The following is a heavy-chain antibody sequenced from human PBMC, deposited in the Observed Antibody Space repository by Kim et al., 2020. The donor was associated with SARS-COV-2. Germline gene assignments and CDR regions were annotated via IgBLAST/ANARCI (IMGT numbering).Heavy chain of an antibody. CDR1: GYTFTGYY. CDR3: ARDYSSGWSYEFYFDY. V-gene: IGHV1-2*06. J-gene: IGHJ4*02. Sequence: ASVKVSCKASGYTFTGYYMHWVRQAPGQGLEWMGRINPNSGGTNYAQKFQGRVTMTRDTSISTAYMELSRLRSDDTAVYYCARDYSSGWSYEFYFDYWGQGTLVTVSS. D-gene: IGHD6-19*01. CDR2: INPNSGGT.